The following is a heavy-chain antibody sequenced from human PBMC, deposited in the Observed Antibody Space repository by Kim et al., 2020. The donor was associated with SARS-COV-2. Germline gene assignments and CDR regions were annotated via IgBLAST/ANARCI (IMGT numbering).Heavy chain of an antibody. J-gene: IGHJ4*02. D-gene: IGHD3-9*01. CDR3: ARSAHYDILTGYYSFDY. CDR2: IYYSGST. CDR1: GGSISSGGYY. Sequence: SETLSLTCTVSGGSISSGGYYWSWIRQHPGKGLEWIGYIYYSGSTYYNPSLKSRVTISVDTSKNQFSLKLSSVTAADTAVYYCARSAHYDILTGYYSFDYWGQGTLVTVSS. V-gene: IGHV4-31*03.